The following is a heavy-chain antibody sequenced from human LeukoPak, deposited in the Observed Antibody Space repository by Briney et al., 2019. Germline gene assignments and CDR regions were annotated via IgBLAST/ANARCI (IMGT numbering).Heavy chain of an antibody. CDR2: ISGNGYNT. V-gene: IGHV3-23*01. D-gene: IGHD3-10*01. CDR1: GFTLGSYA. Sequence: GGSLRLSCAGSGFTLGSYAMSWVRQAPGKGREWVSAISGNGYNTYYADSVKGRFTISSESSGNTLYLQMHNLRAEDTAVYYCAKGVRLWFAFYFDYWGQGTLVTVSS. J-gene: IGHJ4*02. CDR3: AKGVRLWFAFYFDY.